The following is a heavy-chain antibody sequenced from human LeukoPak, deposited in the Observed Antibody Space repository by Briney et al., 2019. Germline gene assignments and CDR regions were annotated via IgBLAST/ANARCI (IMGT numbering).Heavy chain of an antibody. Sequence: SEILSLTCTVSGGSIGSSYYYWGWVRQPPGKGLEWIGNIYYSGTTYYNPSLESRVTISLDTSKNHFSLRLTSVTAADTAVYFCAKTHPPQFDFRGGNFASTPFDHWGQGSLVTVSS. CDR1: GGSIGSSYYY. V-gene: IGHV4-39*07. D-gene: IGHD3-3*01. CDR3: AKTHPPQFDFRGGNFASTPFDH. CDR2: IYYSGTT. J-gene: IGHJ4*02.